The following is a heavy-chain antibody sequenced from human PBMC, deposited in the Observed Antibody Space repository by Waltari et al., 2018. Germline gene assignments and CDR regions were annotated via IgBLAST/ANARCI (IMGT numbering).Heavy chain of an antibody. V-gene: IGHV1-69*08. D-gene: IGHD5-12*01. CDR3: ARKLPDRAYSCYELVSGWYLDY. CDR2: IIPIFGTA. J-gene: IGHJ4*02. CDR1: GGPFSSCA. Sequence: QVHLVQAGAGVQKPGASVKVSCKVSGGPFSSCALSWVRRAPGQGLGSRGRIIPIFGTANYAQKFQGRGTITADKSASTAYTMLSSLSSNDTAVYYCARKLPDRAYSCYELVSGWYLDYWGQGTLVTVSS.